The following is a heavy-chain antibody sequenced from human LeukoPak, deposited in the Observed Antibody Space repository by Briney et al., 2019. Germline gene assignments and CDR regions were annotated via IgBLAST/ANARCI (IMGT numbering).Heavy chain of an antibody. D-gene: IGHD1-26*01. Sequence: GGSLRLSCAASGFTFSSYGMHWVRQDPGKGLEWVAVIWYDGSNKYYADSVKGRFTISRDNSKNTLYLQMNSLRAEDTAVYYCARDGSGEWEAGQYSYFDYWGQGTLVTVSS. CDR1: GFTFSSYG. CDR2: IWYDGSNK. J-gene: IGHJ4*02. V-gene: IGHV3-33*01. CDR3: ARDGSGEWEAGQYSYFDY.